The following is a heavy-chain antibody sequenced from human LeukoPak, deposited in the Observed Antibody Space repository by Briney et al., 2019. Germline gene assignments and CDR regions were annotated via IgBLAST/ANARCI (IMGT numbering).Heavy chain of an antibody. V-gene: IGHV1-69*01. CDR2: IIPIFGTA. D-gene: IGHD3-22*01. CDR3: ARGTTGYYYEGGY. J-gene: IGHJ4*02. CDR1: GGTFSSYA. Sequence: SVKVSCKASGGTFSSYAISWVRQAPGQGLEWMGGIIPIFGTANYAQKFQGRVTITADESTSTAYMGLSSLRSEDTAVYYCARGTTGYYYEGGYWGQGTLVTVSS.